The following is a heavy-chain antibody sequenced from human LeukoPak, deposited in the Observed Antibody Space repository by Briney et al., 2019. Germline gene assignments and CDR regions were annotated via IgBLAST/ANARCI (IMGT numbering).Heavy chain of an antibody. V-gene: IGHV1-8*01. CDR3: ARSTMGARRRYDY. Sequence: ASVKVSCKASKDTFTTYDVNWVRQATGLGLEWMGWMNPNSGNTGYAQKFQGRVTMTMNSSISTAYMELTSLTSEDTAVNYCARSTMGARRRYDYWGQGTLVTVSS. CDR2: MNPNSGNT. CDR1: KDTFTTYD. D-gene: IGHD1-26*01. J-gene: IGHJ4*02.